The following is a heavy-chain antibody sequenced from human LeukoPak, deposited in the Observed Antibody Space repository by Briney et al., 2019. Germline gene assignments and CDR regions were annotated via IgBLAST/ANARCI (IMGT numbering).Heavy chain of an antibody. J-gene: IGHJ4*02. CDR1: GGSISSGGYY. Sequence: SETLSLTCTVSGGSISSGGYYWSWIRQHPGKGLEWIGYIYYSGSTYYNPSLKSRVTISVDTSKNQFSLKLSSVTAADTAVYYCARLYIVGATAFDYWGQGTLVTVSS. D-gene: IGHD1-26*01. V-gene: IGHV4-31*03. CDR2: IYYSGST. CDR3: ARLYIVGATAFDY.